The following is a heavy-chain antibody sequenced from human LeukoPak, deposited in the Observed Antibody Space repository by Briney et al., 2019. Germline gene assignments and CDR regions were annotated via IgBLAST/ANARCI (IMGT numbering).Heavy chain of an antibody. D-gene: IGHD2-15*01. Sequence: GGSLRLSCAASGFTVSSNYMSWVRQAPGKGLEWVSVIYSGGSTYYADSVKGRFTISRDNSKNTLYLQMNSLRAEDTAVYYCARDTTLSGGGSCYGDWGQGTLVTVSS. CDR2: IYSGGST. CDR3: ARDTTLSGGGSCYGD. V-gene: IGHV3-66*01. CDR1: GFTVSSNY. J-gene: IGHJ4*02.